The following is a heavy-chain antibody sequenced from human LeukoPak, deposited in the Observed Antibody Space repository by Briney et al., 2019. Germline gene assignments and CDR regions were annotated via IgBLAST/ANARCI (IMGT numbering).Heavy chain of an antibody. CDR1: GGTFSSYA. CDR3: ARGLMIGPATKDYYYMDV. V-gene: IGHV1-69*13. CDR2: IIPIFGTA. J-gene: IGHJ6*03. D-gene: IGHD5-12*01. Sequence: SVKVSCKASGGTFSSYAISWVRQAPGQGLEWMGGIIPIFGTANYAQKFQGRVTITADESTSTAYMELSSLRSEDTAVYYCARGLMIGPATKDYYYMDVWGKGTTVTVSS.